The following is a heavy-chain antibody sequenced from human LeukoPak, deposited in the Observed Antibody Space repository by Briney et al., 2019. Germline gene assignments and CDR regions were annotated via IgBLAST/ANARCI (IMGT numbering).Heavy chain of an antibody. V-gene: IGHV3-74*03. CDR2: INRDGSTT. CDR1: ESTFSKFW. Sequence: EGSLRLSCAASESTFSKFWMHWVRQAPGKGLVWVSGINRDGSTTTYADSVKGRFTVSRDNAKNTLYLQMNSLRAEDTGVYYCARGSYCGMDVWGQGTTVTVSS. CDR3: ARGSYCGMDV. J-gene: IGHJ6*02. D-gene: IGHD2-15*01.